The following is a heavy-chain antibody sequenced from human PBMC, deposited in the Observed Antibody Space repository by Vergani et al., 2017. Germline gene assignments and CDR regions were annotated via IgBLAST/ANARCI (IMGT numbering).Heavy chain of an antibody. D-gene: IGHD3-10*01. J-gene: IGHJ4*02. Sequence: EVQLVESGGGLVKPGGSLRLSCAASGFTFSNAWMSWVRQAPGKGLEWVGRIKSKTDGGTTDYAAPVKGRFTISRDDSKNTLYLQMNSLRAEDTAVYYCASFQDYYGSGSYYSINDYWGQGTLVTVSS. CDR1: GFTFSNAW. CDR3: ASFQDYYGSGSYYSINDY. V-gene: IGHV3-15*01. CDR2: IKSKTDGGTT.